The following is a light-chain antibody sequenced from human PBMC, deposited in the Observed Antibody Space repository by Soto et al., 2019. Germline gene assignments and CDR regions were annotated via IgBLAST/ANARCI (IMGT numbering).Light chain of an antibody. CDR2: AAS. V-gene: IGKV3-20*01. Sequence: DIVMTQSPATLSVSPGERATLSCLASQSVSSNLAWYQQKPGQAPRLLIYAASSRATGIPDRFSGSGSGTDFTLTISRLEPEDFALYYCQQYGSSPRFTFGPGTKVDIK. J-gene: IGKJ3*01. CDR1: QSVSSN. CDR3: QQYGSSPRFT.